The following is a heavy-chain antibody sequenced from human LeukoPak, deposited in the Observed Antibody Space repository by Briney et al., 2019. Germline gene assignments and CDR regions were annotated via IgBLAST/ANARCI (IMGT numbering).Heavy chain of an antibody. Sequence: ASVKVSCKVSGYTLTELSMHWVRQAPGKGLEWMGGFDPEDSETIYAQKFQGRVTMTEDTSTDTAYMELSSLRSEDTAVYYCATAHCSSTSCYPHDAFDIWGQGTMVTVSS. CDR3: ATAHCSSTSCYPHDAFDI. J-gene: IGHJ3*02. V-gene: IGHV1-24*01. D-gene: IGHD2-2*01. CDR1: GYTLTELS. CDR2: FDPEDSET.